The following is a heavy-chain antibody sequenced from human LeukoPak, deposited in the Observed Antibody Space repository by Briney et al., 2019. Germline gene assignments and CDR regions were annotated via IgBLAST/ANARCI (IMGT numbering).Heavy chain of an antibody. J-gene: IGHJ6*02. CDR1: GGTFSSYA. CDR3: ARDHSSGPSGYGMDV. Sequence: GSSMKVSCKASGGTFSSYAISWVRQAPGQGLEWMGWINPNSGGTNYAQKFQGRVTMTRDTSISTAYMELSRLRSDDTAVYYCARDHSSGPSGYGMDVWGQGTTVTVSS. D-gene: IGHD6-19*01. CDR2: INPNSGGT. V-gene: IGHV1-2*02.